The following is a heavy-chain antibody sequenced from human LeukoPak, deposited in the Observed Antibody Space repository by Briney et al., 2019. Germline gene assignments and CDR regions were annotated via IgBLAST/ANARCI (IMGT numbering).Heavy chain of an antibody. Sequence: GGSLRLSCAVSGFTFSGFWMSWSRQAPGKGLEWVASINSDGSEGYYADVVKGRFTISRGNAKNSLYLQMSNLRAEDTAVYFCARGGGLDVWGQGATVTVSS. CDR1: GFTFSGFW. CDR2: INSDGSEG. V-gene: IGHV3-7*03. CDR3: ARGGGLDV. J-gene: IGHJ6*02. D-gene: IGHD3-16*01.